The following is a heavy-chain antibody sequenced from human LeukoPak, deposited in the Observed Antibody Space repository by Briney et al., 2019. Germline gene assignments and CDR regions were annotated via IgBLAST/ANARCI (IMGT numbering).Heavy chain of an antibody. CDR1: GFVFSSYS. CDR2: ISSSGSKE. CDR3: ARDLGSGWFGPNWFDS. J-gene: IGHJ5*01. D-gene: IGHD3-10*01. V-gene: IGHV3-48*04. Sequence: GGSLRLSCEGSGFVFSSYSMNWVRQAPGKGLEWVSYISSSGSKEYYADSVKGRFTISRDNAKNSLYLQMNSLKVEDTAVYYCARDLGSGWFGPNWFDSWGQGTLVTVSS.